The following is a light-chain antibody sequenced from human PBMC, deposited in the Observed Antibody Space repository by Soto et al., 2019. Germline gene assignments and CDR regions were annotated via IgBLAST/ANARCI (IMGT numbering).Light chain of an antibody. Sequence: DIVLTQSPGTLSLSPGERASLSCRASQSLSGYLAWYQQRPGQAPRLLIYTTSTRATDIPDRFSGSGSGTDFTPTIRRLEPEDFAVYYCQQYGSSPWTFGQGTKVEIK. CDR1: QSLSGY. V-gene: IGKV3-20*01. CDR2: TTS. J-gene: IGKJ1*01. CDR3: QQYGSSPWT.